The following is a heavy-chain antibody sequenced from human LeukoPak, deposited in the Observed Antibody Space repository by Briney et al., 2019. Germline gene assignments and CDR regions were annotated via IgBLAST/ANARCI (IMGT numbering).Heavy chain of an antibody. CDR3: ARGRLPSTYYYDSSGYYSDY. D-gene: IGHD3-22*01. V-gene: IGHV4-34*01. Sequence: SETLSLTCAVYGGSFSGYYWGWIRQPPGKGLEWIGEINHSGSTNYNPSLKSRVTISVDTSKNQFSLKLSSVTAADTAVYYCARGRLPSTYYYDSSGYYSDYWGQGTLVTVSS. J-gene: IGHJ4*02. CDR2: INHSGST. CDR1: GGSFSGYY.